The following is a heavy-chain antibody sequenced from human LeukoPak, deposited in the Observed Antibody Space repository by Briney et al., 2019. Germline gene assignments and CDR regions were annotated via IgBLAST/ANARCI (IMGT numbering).Heavy chain of an antibody. J-gene: IGHJ1*01. D-gene: IGHD6-19*01. V-gene: IGHV1-46*01. CDR2: INPSGGST. CDR1: GYTFTSYY. Sequence: ASVKVSCKASGYTFTSYYMHWVRQAPGQGLEWMGIINPSGGSTSYAQKFQGRVTMTRDTSTSTVYMELSSLRSEDTAVYYCARGGYSNGWYSGAEYFQHWGQGTLVTVSS. CDR3: ARGGYSNGWYSGAEYFQH.